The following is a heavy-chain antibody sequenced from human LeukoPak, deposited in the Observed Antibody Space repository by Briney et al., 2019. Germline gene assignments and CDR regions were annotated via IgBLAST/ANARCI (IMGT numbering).Heavy chain of an antibody. CDR2: INPNSGGT. D-gene: IGHD3-22*01. V-gene: IGHV1-2*02. CDR3: ATGGNYYDSSDFASDAFDI. J-gene: IGHJ3*02. Sequence: GASVKVSCKASGCTFTDYYMHWVRQAPGQGLEWMGWINPNSGGTNYAQKFQGRVTMTRDTSISTAYMELSGLRSDDTAVYYCATGGNYYDSSDFASDAFDIWGQGTMVTVSS. CDR1: GCTFTDYY.